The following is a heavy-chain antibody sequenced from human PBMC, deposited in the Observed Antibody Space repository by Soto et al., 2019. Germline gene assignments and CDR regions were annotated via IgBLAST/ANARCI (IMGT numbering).Heavy chain of an antibody. D-gene: IGHD1-26*01. CDR2: ISGYNGDI. V-gene: IGHV1-18*04. J-gene: IGHJ4*02. Sequence: QVHLVQSGGEVKKPGASVKVSCKASGYTFNRHGLTWVRHAPGQGLEWMGWISGYNGDINYEQKFQGRVTLSSDNLTSTVYFELKSLRFDDTAVDYCARVRIVVAREIDFGRQGTLVTVSS. CDR3: ARVRIVVAREIDF. CDR1: GYTFNRHG.